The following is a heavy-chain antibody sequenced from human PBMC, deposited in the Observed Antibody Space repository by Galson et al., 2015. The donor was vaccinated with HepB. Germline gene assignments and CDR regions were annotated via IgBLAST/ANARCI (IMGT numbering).Heavy chain of an antibody. V-gene: IGHV3-7*01. J-gene: IGHJ4*02. CDR3: ARDRGWLQFDS. CDR2: IKPDGTGT. CDR1: GITFRNSW. Sequence: SLRLSCAASGITFRNSWMDWVRQAPGKGLEWVANIKPDGTGTYYLDSVKGRFIISRDNAHNSLYLQMDNVRAEDTAVYYCARDRGWLQFDSWGQGTLVAVSS. D-gene: IGHD5-12*01.